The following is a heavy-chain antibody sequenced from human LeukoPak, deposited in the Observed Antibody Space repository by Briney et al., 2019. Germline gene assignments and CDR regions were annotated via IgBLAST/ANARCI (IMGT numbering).Heavy chain of an antibody. CDR3: ARARYGDHPYYYYYMDV. D-gene: IGHD4-17*01. CDR1: GGSISSSSYY. V-gene: IGHV4-61*02. Sequence: SETLSLTCSVSGGSISSSSYYWSWIRQPAGKGLEWNGRIYTSGSTNYNPSLKSRVTISVDTSKNQFSLKLSSVTAADTAVYYCARARYGDHPYYYYYMDVWGKGTTVTVSS. J-gene: IGHJ6*03. CDR2: IYTSGST.